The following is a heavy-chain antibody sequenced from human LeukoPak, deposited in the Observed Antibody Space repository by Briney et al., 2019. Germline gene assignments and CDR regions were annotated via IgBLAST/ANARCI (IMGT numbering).Heavy chain of an antibody. CDR3: ARVFYLYHPPLGY. CDR2: ISYDGSNK. Sequence: GGSLRLSCAASVFTFSSYAMHWVRQAPGKGLEWVAVISYDGSNKYYADSVKGRFTISRDNSKNTLYLQMNSLRAEDTAVYYCARVFYLYHPPLGYWGQGTLVTVSS. J-gene: IGHJ4*02. CDR1: VFTFSSYA. D-gene: IGHD2/OR15-2a*01. V-gene: IGHV3-30-3*01.